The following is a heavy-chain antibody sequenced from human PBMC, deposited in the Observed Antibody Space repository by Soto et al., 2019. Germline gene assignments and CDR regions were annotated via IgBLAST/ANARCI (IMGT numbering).Heavy chain of an antibody. CDR3: ARLLRVVVADY. V-gene: IGHV1-8*01. J-gene: IGHJ4*02. Sequence: ALVKVSCKASGYTFTSYDINWVRQATGQGLEWMGWMNPNSGNTGYAQKFQGRVTMTRNTSISTAYMELSSLGSEDTAVYYCARLLRVVVADYWGQGTLVTVSS. CDR2: MNPNSGNT. D-gene: IGHD2-15*01. CDR1: GYTFTSYD.